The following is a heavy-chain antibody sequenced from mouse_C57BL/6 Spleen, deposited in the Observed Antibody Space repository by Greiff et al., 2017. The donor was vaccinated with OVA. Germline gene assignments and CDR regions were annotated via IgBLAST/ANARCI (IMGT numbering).Heavy chain of an antibody. CDR2: INPYNGDT. J-gene: IGHJ4*01. D-gene: IGHD1-1*01. CDR1: GYSFTGYF. V-gene: IGHV1-20*01. Sequence: EVKLVESGPELVKPGDSVKISCKASGYSFTGYFMNWVMQSHGKSLEWIGRINPYNGDTFYNQKFKGKATLTVDKSSSTAHMELRSLTSEDSAVYYCARGATVVVYYYAMDYWGQGTSVTVSS. CDR3: ARGATVVVYYYAMDY.